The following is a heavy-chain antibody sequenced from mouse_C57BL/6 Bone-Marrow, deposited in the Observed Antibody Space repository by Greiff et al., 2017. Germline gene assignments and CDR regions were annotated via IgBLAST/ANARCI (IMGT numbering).Heavy chain of an antibody. CDR3: ASRYGSSDEDMCY. D-gene: IGHD1-1*01. CDR2: ISYDGSN. J-gene: IGHJ4*01. Sequence: EVQLVESGPGLVKPSQSLSLTCSVTGYSITSCYYWYWIRPSPGNKLEWMGYISYDGSNNYNPSLKNRISITRDTSKNQFFLKLNSVTTEDTATYYCASRYGSSDEDMCYWGQGASVTVSS. V-gene: IGHV3-6*01. CDR1: GYSITSCYY.